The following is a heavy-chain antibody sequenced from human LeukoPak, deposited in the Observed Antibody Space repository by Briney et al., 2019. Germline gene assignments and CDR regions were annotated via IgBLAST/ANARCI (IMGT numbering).Heavy chain of an antibody. D-gene: IGHD3-3*01. CDR1: GFTFSSFA. CDR2: ISGSGDST. CDR3: AKDGTYYDFWSGYPKGAFDY. V-gene: IGHV3-23*01. J-gene: IGHJ4*02. Sequence: GGSLRLSCAASGFTFSSFAMSWVRQAPGKGLEWVSAISGSGDSTYYADSVKGRFTISRDNSKNTLYLQMNSLGVEDTAVYYCAKDGTYYDFWSGYPKGAFDYWGQGTLVTVSS.